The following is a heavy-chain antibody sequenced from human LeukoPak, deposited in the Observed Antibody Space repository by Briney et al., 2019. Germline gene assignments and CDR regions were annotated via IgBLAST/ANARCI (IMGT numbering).Heavy chain of an antibody. CDR1: GYTFTGYY. Sequence: ASVKVSCKASGYTFTGYYVHWVRQAPGQGLEWMGWINPNSGGTNYAQKFQGRVTMTRDTSISTAYMELSRLRSDDTAVYYCARPLRGYSGYATDYWGQGTLVTVSS. J-gene: IGHJ4*02. V-gene: IGHV1-2*02. CDR3: ARPLRGYSGYATDY. D-gene: IGHD5-12*01. CDR2: INPNSGGT.